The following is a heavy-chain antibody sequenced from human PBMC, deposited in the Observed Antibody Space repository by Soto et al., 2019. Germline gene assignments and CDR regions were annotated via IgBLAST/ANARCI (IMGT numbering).Heavy chain of an antibody. J-gene: IGHJ6*02. CDR3: ARSQGGSSSLDIYYYYYYGMDV. CDR1: GGTFSSYA. Sequence: QVQLVQSGAEVKKPGSSVKVSCKAPGGTFSSYAISWVRQAPGQGLEWMGGIIPIFGTAKYAQKFQGGVTITADESTSTGYMELSRLRSEDTAVYYCARSQGGSSSLDIYYYYYYGMDVWGQGTTVTVSS. V-gene: IGHV1-69*01. CDR2: IIPIFGTA. D-gene: IGHD2-15*01.